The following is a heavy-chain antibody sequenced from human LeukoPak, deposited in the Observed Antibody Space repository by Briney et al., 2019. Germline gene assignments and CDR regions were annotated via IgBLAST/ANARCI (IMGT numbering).Heavy chain of an antibody. CDR2: IYYSGRT. Sequence: PSETLSLTCTVSGGSIGSSSDFWGWIRQPPGKGLEWIGSIYYSGRTYNNPSLKSRVTISVDTSKNQFSLKLSSVTAADTAVYYCARHRWDGTFNFDYWGQGTLVPVSS. J-gene: IGHJ4*02. CDR1: GGSIGSSSDF. CDR3: ARHRWDGTFNFDY. D-gene: IGHD1-1*01. V-gene: IGHV4-39*01.